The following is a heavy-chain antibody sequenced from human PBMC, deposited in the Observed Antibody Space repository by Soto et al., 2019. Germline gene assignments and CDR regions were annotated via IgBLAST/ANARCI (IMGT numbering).Heavy chain of an antibody. J-gene: IGHJ4*02. CDR2: IYTSGST. D-gene: IGHD3-10*01. V-gene: IGHV4-4*07. Sequence: SATLSLTCTVSGCSISRYYWSWIGQPAGKGREWIGRIYTSGSTNYNPSLKSRVTMSVDTSTHQFSLKLSSVTAAENAVYDVAGDGKSSWFGEPQGDFDYWGQGTLVTVS. CDR3: AGDGKSSWFGEPQGDFDY. CDR1: GCSISRYY.